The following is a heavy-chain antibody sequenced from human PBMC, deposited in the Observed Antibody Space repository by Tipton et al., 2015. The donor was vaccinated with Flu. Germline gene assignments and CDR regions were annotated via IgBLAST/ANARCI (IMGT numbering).Heavy chain of an antibody. V-gene: IGHV4-39*07. Sequence: TLSLTCSVSGDHMTSSRYYWGWIRQPPGKGLEWIGSIFHSGSTYYNPSLKSRVTISVDTSKNQFSLKLISVTAADTAVYYCARVSPGVESWFDPWGQGTLVTVSS. D-gene: IGHD3-3*01. CDR2: IFHSGST. CDR1: GDHMTSSRYY. CDR3: ARVSPGVESWFDP. J-gene: IGHJ5*02.